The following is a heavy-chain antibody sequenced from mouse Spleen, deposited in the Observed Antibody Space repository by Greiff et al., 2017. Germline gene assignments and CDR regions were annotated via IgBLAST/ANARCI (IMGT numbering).Heavy chain of an antibody. Sequence: EVKLMESGPELVKPGASVKMSCKASGYTFTDYNMHWVKQSHGKSLEWIGYINPNNGGTSYNQKFKGKATLTVNKSSSTAYMELRSLTSEDSAVYYCARDGGLLRLGFDYWGQGTTLTVSS. J-gene: IGHJ2*01. CDR3: ARDGGLLRLGFDY. CDR1: GYTFTDYN. CDR2: INPNNGGT. D-gene: IGHD1-2*01. V-gene: IGHV1-22*01.